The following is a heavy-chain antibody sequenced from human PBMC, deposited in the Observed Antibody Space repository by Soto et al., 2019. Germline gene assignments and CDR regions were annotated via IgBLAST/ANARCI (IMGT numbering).Heavy chain of an antibody. J-gene: IGHJ4*02. CDR3: ARAVGQWLVKGLQFDY. CDR2: ISYDGSNK. D-gene: IGHD6-19*01. CDR1: GFTFSSYA. V-gene: IGHV3-30-3*01. Sequence: QVQLVESGGGVVQPGRSLRLSCAASGFTFSSYAMHWVRQAPGKGLEWVAVISYDGSNKYYADSVKGRFTISRDNSKNTLYLQMNSLRAEDTAVYYCARAVGQWLVKGLQFDYWGQGTLVTVSS.